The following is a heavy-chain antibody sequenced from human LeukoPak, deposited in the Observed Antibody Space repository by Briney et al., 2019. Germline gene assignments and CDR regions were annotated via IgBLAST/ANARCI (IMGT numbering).Heavy chain of an antibody. J-gene: IGHJ4*02. V-gene: IGHV4-34*01. CDR1: GFTFSSYT. Sequence: GSLRLSCAASGFTFSSYTMSWIRQPPGKGLEWIGEINHSGSTNYNPSLKSRVTISVDTSKNQFSLKLSSVTAADTAVYYCAREVSGSYSFDYWGQGTLVTVSS. CDR3: AREVSGSYSFDY. D-gene: IGHD1-26*01. CDR2: INHSGST.